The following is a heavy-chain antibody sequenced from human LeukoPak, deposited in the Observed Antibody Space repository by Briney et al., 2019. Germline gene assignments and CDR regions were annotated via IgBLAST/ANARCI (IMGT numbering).Heavy chain of an antibody. CDR2: INQSGRT. CDR1: GESFNNFY. V-gene: IGHV4-34*01. CDR3: ASSDPRLLWPVGY. D-gene: IGHD2/OR15-2a*01. Sequence: SETLSLTFSVYGESFNNFYWSWIRQPPGKGLEWIGEINQSGRTNYNPSLKSRVAMSIDMSKKQFSLKLDSVTAADTALYYCASSDPRLLWPVGYWGQGTLVTVSS. J-gene: IGHJ4*02.